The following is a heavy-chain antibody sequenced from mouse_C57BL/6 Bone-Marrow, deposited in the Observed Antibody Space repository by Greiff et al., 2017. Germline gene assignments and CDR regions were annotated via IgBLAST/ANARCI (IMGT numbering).Heavy chain of an antibody. CDR3: ARGGSVVAHGYFDV. CDR2: IQYSGST. Sequence: EVQLQESGPDLVKPSQSLSLTCTVTGYSITSGYNWHWLRQFPGNKLEWLGYIQYSGSTNYNPSLKSGISITRDTSKNQFFLQLNSVTTEDTATYYCARGGSVVAHGYFDVWGAGTTVTVSS. J-gene: IGHJ1*01. V-gene: IGHV3-1*02. CDR1: GYSITSGYN. D-gene: IGHD1-1*01.